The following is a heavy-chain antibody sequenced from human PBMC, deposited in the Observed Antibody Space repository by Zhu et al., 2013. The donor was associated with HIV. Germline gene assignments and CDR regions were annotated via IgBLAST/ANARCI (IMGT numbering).Heavy chain of an antibody. CDR3: ARVGRIAYYDFWSGYLDY. D-gene: IGHD3-3*01. CDR2: IIPIFGTA. J-gene: IGHJ4*02. V-gene: IGHV1-69*06. Sequence: QVQLVQSGAEVKKPGSSVKVSCKASGGTFSSYAISWVRQAPGQGLEWMGGIIPIFGTANYAQKFQGRVTITADKSTSTAYMELSSLRSEDTAVYYCARVGRIAYYDFWSGYLDYWGRGNPSVTVSS. CDR1: GGTFSSYA.